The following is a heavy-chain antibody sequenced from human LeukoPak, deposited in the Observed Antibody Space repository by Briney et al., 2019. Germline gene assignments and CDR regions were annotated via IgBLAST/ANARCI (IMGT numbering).Heavy chain of an antibody. V-gene: IGHV4-34*01. CDR1: GGSFSGYY. J-gene: IGHJ4*02. D-gene: IGHD1-14*01. CDR2: INHSGST. Sequence: SETLSLTCAVYGGSFSGYYWSWIRQPPGKGLEWIGEINHSGSTNYNPSLKSRVTISVDTSKNRSSLNLISVTAADTAVYYCARHLAPYRPFHDWGQGSLVTVSS. CDR3: ARHLAPYRPFHD.